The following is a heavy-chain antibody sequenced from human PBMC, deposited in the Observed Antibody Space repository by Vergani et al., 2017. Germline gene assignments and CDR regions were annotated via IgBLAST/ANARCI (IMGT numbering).Heavy chain of an antibody. D-gene: IGHD3-3*01. CDR3: ASFGVGYYYMDV. CDR1: GFTFDDYA. Sequence: EVQLVESGGGLVQPGRSLRLSCAASGFTFDDYAMHWVRQAPGKGLEWVSGISWNSGSIGYADSVKGRFTISRDNAKNSLYLQMNSLRAEDTAVYYCASFGVGYYYMDVWGKGTTVTVSS. CDR2: ISWNSGSI. J-gene: IGHJ6*03. V-gene: IGHV3-9*01.